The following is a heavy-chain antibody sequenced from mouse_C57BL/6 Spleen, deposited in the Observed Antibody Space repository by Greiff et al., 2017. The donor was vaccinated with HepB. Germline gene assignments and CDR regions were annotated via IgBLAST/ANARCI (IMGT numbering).Heavy chain of an antibody. CDR2: INPSSGYT. V-gene: IGHV1-7*01. CDR1: GYTFTSYW. D-gene: IGHD1-1*01. CDR3: ERDYGSSYAWFAY. J-gene: IGHJ3*01. Sequence: VQGVESGAELAKPGASVKLSCKASGYTFTSYWMHWVKQRPGQGLEWIGYINPSSGYTKYNQKFKEKATLTADKSSSTAYMQLSSLTYEDSAVEYCERDYGSSYAWFAYWGQGTLVTVSA.